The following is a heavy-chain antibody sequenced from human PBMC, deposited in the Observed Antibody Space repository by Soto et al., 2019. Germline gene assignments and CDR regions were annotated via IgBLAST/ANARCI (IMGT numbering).Heavy chain of an antibody. CDR1: GFTFSSYA. V-gene: IGHV3-30-3*01. D-gene: IGHD1-26*01. CDR3: ARAWELLPDY. J-gene: IGHJ4*02. CDR2: ISYDGSNK. Sequence: HPGGSLRLSCAASGFTFSSYAMHWVRQAPGKGLEWVAVISYDGSNKYYADSVKGRFTISRDNSKNTLYLQMNSLRAEDTAVYYCARAWELLPDYWGQGTLVTVSS.